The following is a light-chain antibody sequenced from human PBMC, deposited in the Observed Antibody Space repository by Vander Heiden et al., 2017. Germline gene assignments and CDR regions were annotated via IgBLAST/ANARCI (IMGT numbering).Light chain of an antibody. V-gene: IGKV3-20*01. CDR1: QSVTSIY. CDR3: HQDCSSPYA. CDR2: DAS. J-gene: IGKJ2*01. Sequence: EIVLTQSPGTLCLSPGERATLSCRASQSVTSIYFAWYQQKPCQAPSLLIYDASNRATGIPDRFSGSGSGTDFTLTIIRLEPEDFAVYYCHQDCSSPYAFGQGTKLEIK.